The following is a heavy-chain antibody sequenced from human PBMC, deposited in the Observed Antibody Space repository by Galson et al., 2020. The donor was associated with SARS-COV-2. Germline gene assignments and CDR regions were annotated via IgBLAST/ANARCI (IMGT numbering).Heavy chain of an antibody. D-gene: IGHD6-19*01. J-gene: IGHJ4*02. Sequence: GESLKISCAASGFTFSSYAMHWVRQAPGKGLEWVAVISYDGSNKYYADSVKGRFTISRDNSKNTLYRQMNSLRAEDTAVYYCARDNSGWYLDYWGQGTLVTVSS. V-gene: IGHV3-30-3*01. CDR1: GFTFSSYA. CDR2: ISYDGSNK. CDR3: ARDNSGWYLDY.